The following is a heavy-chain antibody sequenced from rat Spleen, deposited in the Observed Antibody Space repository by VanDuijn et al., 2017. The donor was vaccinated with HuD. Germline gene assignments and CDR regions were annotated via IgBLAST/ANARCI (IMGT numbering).Heavy chain of an antibody. CDR1: GFTFSDYG. CDR2: ITPGGDNS. V-gene: IGHV5-25*01. J-gene: IGHJ2*01. Sequence: EVQLVESGGGLVQPGRSMKLSCAASGFTFSDYGMAWVLQAPTKGLEWVASITPGGDNSYYRDSVKGRFTISRDDAKSTLYLQMDSLRSEDTATYYCARHGTINTMVRYYFDYWGQGDMVTVSS. D-gene: IGHD1-1*01. CDR3: ARHGTINTMVRYYFDY.